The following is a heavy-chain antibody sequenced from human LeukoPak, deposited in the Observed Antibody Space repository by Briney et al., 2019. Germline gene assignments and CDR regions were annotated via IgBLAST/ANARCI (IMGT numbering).Heavy chain of an antibody. CDR3: AKDGYKVAVAGTSHFDY. Sequence: GGSLRLSCAVSGFTFSTYAMRWVRQAPGKGLEWVSAISGSGGSTYYADSVKGRFTISRDNSKNTLYLQMNSLRAEDTAVYYCAKDGYKVAVAGTSHFDYWGQGTLVTVSS. CDR2: ISGSGGST. V-gene: IGHV3-23*01. J-gene: IGHJ4*02. D-gene: IGHD6-19*01. CDR1: GFTFSTYA.